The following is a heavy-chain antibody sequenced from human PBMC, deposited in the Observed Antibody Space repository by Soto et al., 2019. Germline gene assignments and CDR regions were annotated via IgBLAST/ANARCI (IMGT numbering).Heavy chain of an antibody. CDR1: GYTLTSYA. D-gene: IGHD4-17*01. V-gene: IGHV1-3*01. Sequence: ASVKVSCKASGYTLTSYAMHWVRQAPGQRLEWMGWINAGNGNTKYSQKFQGRVTITRDTSASTAYMELSSLRSEDTAVYYCDRLRPMTTVPTGDAXHIWGQGTIVTVSS. CDR2: INAGNGNT. J-gene: IGHJ3*02. CDR3: DRLRPMTTVPTGDAXHI.